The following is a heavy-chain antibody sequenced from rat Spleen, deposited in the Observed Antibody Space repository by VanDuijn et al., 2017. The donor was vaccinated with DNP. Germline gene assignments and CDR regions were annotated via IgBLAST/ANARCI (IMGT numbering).Heavy chain of an antibody. CDR2: ISYDGVHA. D-gene: IGHD4-1*01. V-gene: IGHV5S23*01. J-gene: IGHJ3*01. CDR1: GFTLSNYD. Sequence: EVQLVESGGGLVQPGRSLKLSCAASGFTLSNYDLAWVRQAPTKGLEWVASISYDGVHAYYRGSVKGRFTISRDNAKNSLYLQMDSLRSEDTATYYCARGGQGVWFASWGQGTLVTVSS. CDR3: ARGGQGVWFAS.